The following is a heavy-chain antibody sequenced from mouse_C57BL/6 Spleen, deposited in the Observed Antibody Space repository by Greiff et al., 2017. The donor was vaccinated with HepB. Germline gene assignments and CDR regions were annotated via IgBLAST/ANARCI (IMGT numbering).Heavy chain of an antibody. V-gene: IGHV1-55*01. D-gene: IGHD2-4*01. CDR2: IYPGSGST. Sequence: QVQLQQPGAELVKPGASVKMSCKASGYTFTSYWITWVKQRPGQGLEWIGDIYPGSGSTNYNEKFKSKATLTVDTSSSTAYMQLSSLTSEDSAVYYCAREDYDYDPYYAMDYWGQVTSVTVSS. CDR1: GYTFTSYW. J-gene: IGHJ4*01. CDR3: AREDYDYDPYYAMDY.